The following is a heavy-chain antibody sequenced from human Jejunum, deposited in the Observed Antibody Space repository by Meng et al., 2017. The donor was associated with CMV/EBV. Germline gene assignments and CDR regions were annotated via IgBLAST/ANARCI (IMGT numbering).Heavy chain of an antibody. J-gene: IGHJ4*02. V-gene: IGHV4-59*01. D-gene: IGHD3-3*01. CDR2: IHYSEST. CDR1: GGSISSYY. Sequence: VPGGSISSYYWSWGRQAPGKGLEWLGYIHYSESTKYNPSLESRVTMSLDRSRNQFSLRLSSVTAADTAVYFCVRGVSPTEWPLEKWGQGTLVTVSS. CDR3: VRGVSPTEWPLEK.